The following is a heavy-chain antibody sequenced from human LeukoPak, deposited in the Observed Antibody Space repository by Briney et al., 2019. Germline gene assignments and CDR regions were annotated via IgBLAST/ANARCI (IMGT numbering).Heavy chain of an antibody. J-gene: IGHJ4*02. CDR1: GGSCSGYY. CDR3: ARGGSGWYFSYFDY. Sequence: SETLSLTCAVYGGSCSGYYWSWIRQPPGKGLEWIGEINHSGSTNYNPSLKGRVTISVDTSKNQFSLKLSSVTAAATAVYSCARGGSGWYFSYFDYWGQGTLVTVSS. D-gene: IGHD6-19*01. V-gene: IGHV4-34*01. CDR2: INHSGST.